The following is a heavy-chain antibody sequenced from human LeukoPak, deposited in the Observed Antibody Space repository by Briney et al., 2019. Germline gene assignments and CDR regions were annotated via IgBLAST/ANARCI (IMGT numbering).Heavy chain of an antibody. V-gene: IGHV4-34*01. CDR2: INHSGST. CDR3: ARGGKVAVAAYYYYYGMDV. J-gene: IGHJ6*02. CDR1: GGSFSGYY. Sequence: PSETLSLTCAVYGGSFSGYYWSWIRQPPGKGLEWIGEINHSGSTNYNPSLKSRVTISVDTSKNQFSLKLSSVTAADTAVYYCARGGKVAVAAYYYYYGMDVWGQGTTVTVSS. D-gene: IGHD6-19*01.